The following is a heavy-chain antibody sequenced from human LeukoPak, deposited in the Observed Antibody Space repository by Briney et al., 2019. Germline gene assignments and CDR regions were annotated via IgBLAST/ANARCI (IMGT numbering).Heavy chain of an antibody. Sequence: SETLSLTCAVYGGSFSGYYWSWIRQPPGKGLEWIGEINHSGSTNYNPSLKSRVTISVDTSKNQFSLKLSSVTAADTAVYYCARPKSSQQSTPRAWFDPWGQGTLVTVSS. CDR3: ARPKSSQQSTPRAWFDP. CDR2: INHSGST. V-gene: IGHV4-34*01. CDR1: GGSFSGYY. J-gene: IGHJ5*02. D-gene: IGHD6-13*01.